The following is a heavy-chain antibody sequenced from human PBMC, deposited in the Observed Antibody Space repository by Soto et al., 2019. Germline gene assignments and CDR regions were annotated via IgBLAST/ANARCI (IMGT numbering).Heavy chain of an antibody. CDR1: GGSISSSSYY. Sequence: QLQLQESGPGLVKPSETLSLTCTVSGGSISSSSYYWGWIRQPPGKGLEWIGSIYYSGSTYYNPSLKSRVTISVDTSKNQFSLKLSSVTAADTAVYYCATPYSSSWYGSAFDIWGQGTMVTVSS. CDR3: ATPYSSSWYGSAFDI. CDR2: IYYSGST. D-gene: IGHD6-13*01. J-gene: IGHJ3*02. V-gene: IGHV4-39*01.